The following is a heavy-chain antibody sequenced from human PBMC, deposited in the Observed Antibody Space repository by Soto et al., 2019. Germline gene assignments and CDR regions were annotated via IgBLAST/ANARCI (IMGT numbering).Heavy chain of an antibody. Sequence: LSLTCTVSGGSISSGGYYWSWIRQHPGKGLEWIGYIYYSGSTYYNPSLKSRVTISVDTSKNQFSLKLSSVTAADTAVYYCARGAHDFWSGYYTSWFDPWGQGTLVTVSS. V-gene: IGHV4-31*03. D-gene: IGHD3-3*01. CDR1: GGSISSGGYY. CDR2: IYYSGST. J-gene: IGHJ5*02. CDR3: ARGAHDFWSGYYTSWFDP.